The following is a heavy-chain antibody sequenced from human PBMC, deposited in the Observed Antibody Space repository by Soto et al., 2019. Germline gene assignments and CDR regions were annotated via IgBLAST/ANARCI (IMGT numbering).Heavy chain of an antibody. CDR2: LIPIFGTA. CDR3: ASHSSLRGYCISTSCYGYYYGMDV. J-gene: IGHJ6*02. V-gene: IGHV1-69*12. D-gene: IGHD2-2*01. Sequence: QVQLVQSGAEVKKPGSSVKVSCKASGGTFSSYAISWVRQAPGQGLEWMGGLIPIFGTADYAQKFQGRVTITADESTSTACMELSSLRSEDTAVYYCASHSSLRGYCISTSCYGYYYGMDVWGQGTTVTVSS. CDR1: GGTFSSYA.